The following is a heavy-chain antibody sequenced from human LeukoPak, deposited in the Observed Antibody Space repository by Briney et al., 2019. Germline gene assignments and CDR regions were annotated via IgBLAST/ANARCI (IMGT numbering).Heavy chain of an antibody. CDR3: AGDTHSSSWYDH. V-gene: IGHV3-53*01. CDR2: IYSDGNT. D-gene: IGHD6-19*01. J-gene: IGHJ5*02. CDR1: GFTVSSIY. Sequence: GGSLRLSCAVSGFTVSSIYKTWVRQAPGKGLEWVSSIYSDGNTYYADSVKGRFTLSRDSSRNTLYLQMNDLRVEDTAVYYCAGDTHSSSWYDHWGQGTLVTVSS.